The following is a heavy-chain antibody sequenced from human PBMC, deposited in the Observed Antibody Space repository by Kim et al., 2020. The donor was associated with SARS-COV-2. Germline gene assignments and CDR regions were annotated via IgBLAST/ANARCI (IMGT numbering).Heavy chain of an antibody. CDR2: ISAYNGFP. CDR3: ARISYGMVTQYHFDY. J-gene: IGHJ4*02. D-gene: IGHD2-21*02. CDR1: GYTFNSYG. Sequence: ASVKVSCKASGYTFNSYGISWVRQAPGQGLEWMGWISAYNGFPTYTQNFQDRVTMTTDTSTSTAYMDLRSLRSDDTAVYYCARISYGMVTQYHFDYWGQGTLVTVSS. V-gene: IGHV1-18*01.